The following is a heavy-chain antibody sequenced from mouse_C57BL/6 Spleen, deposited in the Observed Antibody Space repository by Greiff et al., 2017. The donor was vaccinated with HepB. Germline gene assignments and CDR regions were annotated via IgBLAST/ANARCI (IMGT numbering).Heavy chain of an antibody. CDR2: IRNKANGYTT. D-gene: IGHD2-1*01. J-gene: IGHJ3*01. V-gene: IGHV7-3*01. Sequence: DVMLVESGGGLVQPGGSLSLSCAASGFTFTDYYMSWVRQPPGKALEWLGFIRNKANGYTTEYSASVKGRFTISRDNSQSILYLQMNALRAEDSATYYCARSSNYAWFAYWGQGTLVTVSA. CDR3: ARSSNYAWFAY. CDR1: GFTFTDYY.